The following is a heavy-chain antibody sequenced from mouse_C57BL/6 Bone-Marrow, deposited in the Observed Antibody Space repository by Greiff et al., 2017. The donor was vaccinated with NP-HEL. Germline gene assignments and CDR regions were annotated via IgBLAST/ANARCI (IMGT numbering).Heavy chain of an antibody. V-gene: IGHV1-55*01. CDR1: GYTFTSYW. Sequence: QVQLQQSGAELVKPGASVKMSCKASGYTFTSYWITWVKQRPGQGLEWIGDIYPGSGSTNYNEKFKSKATLTVDTSSSTAYMQLSSLTSEDSAVYYCARGEVTTGYYFDYWGQGTTLTVSS. J-gene: IGHJ2*01. CDR3: ARGEVTTGYYFDY. CDR2: IYPGSGST. D-gene: IGHD2-2*01.